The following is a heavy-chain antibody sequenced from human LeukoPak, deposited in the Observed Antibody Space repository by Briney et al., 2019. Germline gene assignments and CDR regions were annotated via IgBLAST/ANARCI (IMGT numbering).Heavy chain of an antibody. D-gene: IGHD3-10*01. CDR3: ARDRPYMLRGVMRMDV. V-gene: IGHV1-18*01. Sequence: ASVKVSCKASGYTFTSYGISWVRQAPGQGLEWMGWISAYNGNTNYARKLQGRVTMTTDTSTSTAYMELRSLRSDDTAVYYCARDRPYMLRGVMRMDVWGQGTTVTVSS. J-gene: IGHJ6*02. CDR2: ISAYNGNT. CDR1: GYTFTSYG.